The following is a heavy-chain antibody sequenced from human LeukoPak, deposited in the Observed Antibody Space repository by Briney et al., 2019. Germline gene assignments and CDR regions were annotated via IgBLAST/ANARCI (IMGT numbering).Heavy chain of an antibody. CDR1: GFTFSSYG. V-gene: IGHV3-53*01. CDR2: IYSGGST. D-gene: IGHD1-26*01. J-gene: IGHJ6*03. CDR3: ARGSVGATTGYYYYMDV. Sequence: GGSLRLSCAASGFTFSSYGMSWVRQAPGKGLEWVSVIYSGGSTYYADSVKGRFTISRDNSKNTLYLQMNSLRAEDTAVYYCARGSVGATTGYYYYMDVWGKGTTVTISS.